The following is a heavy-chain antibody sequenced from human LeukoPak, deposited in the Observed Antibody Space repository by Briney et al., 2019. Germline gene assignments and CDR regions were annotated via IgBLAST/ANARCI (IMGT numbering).Heavy chain of an antibody. CDR3: ARTCDDAFDI. CDR2: IFYSGRT. J-gene: IGHJ3*02. V-gene: IGHV4-59*01. CDR1: GGSINDYF. Sequence: PSETLSLTCTVSGGSINDYFWSWIRQPPRKGLEWIGYIFYSGRTHYNPSLKSRVTISLDTSKNQISLKLNSVTAADTAVYYCARTCDDAFDIWGQGTMVTVSS.